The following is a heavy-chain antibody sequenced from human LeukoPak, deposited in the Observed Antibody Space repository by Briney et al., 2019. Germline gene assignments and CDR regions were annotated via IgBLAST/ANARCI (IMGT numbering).Heavy chain of an antibody. CDR2: ISGSGGST. D-gene: IGHD3-3*02. CDR3: AREMVHFWSGYYGGAYNWFDP. Sequence: PGGSLRLSCAASGFTFSSYAMSWVRQAPGKGLEWVSAISGSGGSTYYADSVKGRFTISRDNSKNTVSLQMNSLRAEDTAVYYCAREMVHFWSGYYGGAYNWFDPWGQGTLVTVSS. J-gene: IGHJ5*02. V-gene: IGHV3-23*01. CDR1: GFTFSSYA.